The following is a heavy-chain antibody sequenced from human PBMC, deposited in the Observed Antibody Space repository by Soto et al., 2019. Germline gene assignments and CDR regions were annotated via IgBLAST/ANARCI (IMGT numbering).Heavy chain of an antibody. CDR2: IYYSGST. D-gene: IGHD5-12*01. CDR3: ARLSGGYSGYDPPFDY. J-gene: IGHJ4*02. V-gene: IGHV4-31*03. CDR1: GGSIGSGGYY. Sequence: SETLSLTCTVSGGSIGSGGYYWSWIRQHPGKGLEWIGYIYYSGSTYYNPSLKSRVTISVDTSKNQFSLKLSSVTAADTAVYYCARLSGGYSGYDPPFDYWGQGTLVTVS.